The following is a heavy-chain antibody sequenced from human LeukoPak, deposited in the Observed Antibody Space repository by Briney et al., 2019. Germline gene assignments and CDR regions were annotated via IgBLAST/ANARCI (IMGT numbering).Heavy chain of an antibody. J-gene: IGHJ5*02. CDR2: IIGSGSTT. Sequence: PGGSLRLSCAASGFTFSSYEMNWVRQAPGKGLEWLSYIIGSGSTTQYADSVRDRSTISRDNDKTAVYLHMNSLRADDTAIYYCVRDRGGAYSGDNLFDPWGQGTLVTVSS. V-gene: IGHV3-48*03. CDR1: GFTFSSYE. D-gene: IGHD2-21*01. CDR3: VRDRGGAYSGDNLFDP.